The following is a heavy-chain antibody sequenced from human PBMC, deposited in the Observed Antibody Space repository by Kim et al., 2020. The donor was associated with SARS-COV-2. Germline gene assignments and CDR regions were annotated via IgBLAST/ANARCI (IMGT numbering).Heavy chain of an antibody. CDR1: GFTVSSNY. D-gene: IGHD3-3*01. V-gene: IGHV3-53*04. CDR2: IYSGGST. CDR3: ARVTIFGVDYNWFDP. Sequence: GGSLRLSCAASGFTVSSNYMSWVRQAPGKGLEWVSVIYSGGSTYYADSVKGRFTISRHNSKNTLYLQMNSQKAEDTAVYYCARVTIFGVDYNWFDPWGQGTLVTVSS. J-gene: IGHJ5*02.